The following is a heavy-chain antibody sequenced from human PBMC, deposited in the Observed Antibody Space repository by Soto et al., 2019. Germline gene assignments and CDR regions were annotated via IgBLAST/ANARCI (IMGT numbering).Heavy chain of an antibody. CDR3: TAYRERSSVGREDTAVYYCGGGRIVVVGSRAYAGMDV. V-gene: IGHV1-69*17. D-gene: IGHD3-10*01. Sequence: QVHLLLQSGAEVKKPGSSVKVSCKASGGTPSNSAISWVRQAPGQGLEWMGGIIPVFGLVKYAQNFQGRVTITADLGSVKNARQFRGRVTITADASTNTAYRERSSVGREDTAVYYCGGGRIVVVGSRAYAGMDVWGQGTTVPVSS. CDR1: GGTPSNSA. CDR2: IIPVFGLV. J-gene: IGHJ6*02.